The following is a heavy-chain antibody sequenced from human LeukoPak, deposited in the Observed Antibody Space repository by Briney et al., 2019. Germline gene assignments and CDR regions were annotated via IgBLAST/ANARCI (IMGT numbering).Heavy chain of an antibody. Sequence: GGSLRLSCAASGFTFSSYWMHWDRQAPEKGLVWVARLTGDGTNTTYADSVKGRFTISRDNAKNTLYLQMNSLRAEDTAVYYCARDLGYYDSRGYRGGAAFDIWGQGTMVSVSS. J-gene: IGHJ3*02. CDR3: ARDLGYYDSRGYRGGAAFDI. V-gene: IGHV3-74*01. CDR1: GFTFSSYW. D-gene: IGHD3-22*01. CDR2: LTGDGTNT.